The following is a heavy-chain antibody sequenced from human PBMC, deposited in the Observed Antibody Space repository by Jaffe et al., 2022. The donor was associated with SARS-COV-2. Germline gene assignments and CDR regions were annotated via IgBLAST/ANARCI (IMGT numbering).Heavy chain of an antibody. D-gene: IGHD4-4*01. CDR2: IKQDGSEK. CDR3: ARGDTNSYLSGMDV. J-gene: IGHJ6*02. V-gene: IGHV3-7*01. CDR1: GFTFSRFW. Sequence: EVQLVESGGGLVQPGGSLRLSCAASGFTFSRFWMSWVRQAPGKGLEWVANIKQDGSEKYYVDSVKGRFTISRDNAKNSLYLQMNSLRAEDTAVFYCARGDTNSYLSGMDVWGQGTTVTVSS.